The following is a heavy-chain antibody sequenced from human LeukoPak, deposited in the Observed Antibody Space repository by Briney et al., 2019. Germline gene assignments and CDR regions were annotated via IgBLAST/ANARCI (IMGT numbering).Heavy chain of an antibody. CDR2: ISYDGSNK. CDR3: ARAGDFSFKD. J-gene: IGHJ4*02. Sequence: GGSLRLFCAASGFTFSSYGMHWVRQAPGKGLEWVAVISYDGSNKYYADSVKGRFTISRDNAENSLYLQMNSLRAEDTAVYYCARAGDFSFKDWGQGTLVTVSS. CDR1: GFTFSSYG. D-gene: IGHD3-3*01. V-gene: IGHV3-30*03.